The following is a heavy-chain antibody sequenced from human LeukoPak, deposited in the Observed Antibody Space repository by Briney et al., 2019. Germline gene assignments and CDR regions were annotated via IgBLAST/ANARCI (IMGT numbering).Heavy chain of an antibody. J-gene: IGHJ3*02. CDR2: ISSSSSYI. V-gene: IGHV3-21*01. CDR1: GFNFSSYS. CDR3: AREVSCSSTSCLGAFDI. Sequence: GGSLRLFCAASGFNFSSYSMNWGRQAPGEGLGWVSSISSSSSYIYYADSVKGRFTISRDNAKNSLYLQMNSLRAEDTAVYYCAREVSCSSTSCLGAFDIWGQGTMVTVSS. D-gene: IGHD2-2*01.